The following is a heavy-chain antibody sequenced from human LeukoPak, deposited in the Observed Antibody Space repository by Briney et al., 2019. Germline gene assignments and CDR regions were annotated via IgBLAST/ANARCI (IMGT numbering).Heavy chain of an antibody. V-gene: IGHV4-59*01. D-gene: IGHD1-26*01. Sequence: SETLSLTCTVSGGSISSYYWSWIRQPPGKGLEWIGYIYYSGSTNYNPSLKSRVTISVDTSKNQFSLKLSSVTAADTAVYYCARGSVGAHPRSFDYWGQGTLVTVSS. CDR1: GGSISSYY. CDR2: IYYSGST. J-gene: IGHJ4*02. CDR3: ARGSVGAHPRSFDY.